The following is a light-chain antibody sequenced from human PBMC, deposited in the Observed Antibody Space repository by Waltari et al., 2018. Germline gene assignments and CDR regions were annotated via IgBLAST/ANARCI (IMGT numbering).Light chain of an antibody. V-gene: IGKV3-20*01. J-gene: IGKJ2*01. CDR2: GAS. Sequence: CRAGQRVSSSYLAWYQQKPGQAPRLLIYGASSRATGIPDRFSGSGSGTDFTLTISRLEPEDFAVYYCQQYGSSSYTFGQGTKLEIK. CDR1: QRVSSSY. CDR3: QQYGSSSYT.